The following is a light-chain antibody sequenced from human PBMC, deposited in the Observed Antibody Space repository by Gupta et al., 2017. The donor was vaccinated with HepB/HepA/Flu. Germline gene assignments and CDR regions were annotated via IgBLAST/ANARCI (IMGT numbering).Light chain of an antibody. Sequence: DIQMTQSPSSLSASVGDRVTITCRASQSISSYLNWYQQKPGKAPKLLIYAASSLQSGVPSRFSGSGSGTDFTLTSSRLQPEDFATYYWQQSYSTRTFGRGTKVDIK. V-gene: IGKV1-39*01. J-gene: IGKJ3*01. CDR1: QSISSY. CDR2: AAS. CDR3: QQSYSTRT.